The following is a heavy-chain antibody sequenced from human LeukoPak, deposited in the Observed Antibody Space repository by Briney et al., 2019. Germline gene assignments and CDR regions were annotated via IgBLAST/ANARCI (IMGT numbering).Heavy chain of an antibody. J-gene: IGHJ1*01. CDR3: ARLPGMTTVVTGYFQH. CDR2: IYPGDSDT. D-gene: IGHD4-23*01. V-gene: IGHV5-51*01. Sequence: GESLKISCQGSGYRFTSYWIGWVRQLPGKGLEWMGIIYPGDSDTRYSPSFQGQVTISAHKSISTAYLQWSSLKASDTAMYYCARLPGMTTVVTGYFQHWGQGSLVTVSS. CDR1: GYRFTSYW.